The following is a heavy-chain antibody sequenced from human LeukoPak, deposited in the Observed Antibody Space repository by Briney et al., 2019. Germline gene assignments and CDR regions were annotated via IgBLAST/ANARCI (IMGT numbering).Heavy chain of an antibody. CDR2: INPNSGGT. J-gene: IGHJ4*02. V-gene: IGHV1-2*02. Sequence: ASVKVSCKASGYTFTGYYMHWVRQAPGQGLEWMGWINPNSGGTNYAQKFQGRVTMTRDTSISTAYVELSRLRSDDTAVYYCARDRRPGTTTEPLVYWGQGTLVTVSS. CDR1: GYTFTGYY. CDR3: ARDRRPGTTTEPLVY. D-gene: IGHD1-1*01.